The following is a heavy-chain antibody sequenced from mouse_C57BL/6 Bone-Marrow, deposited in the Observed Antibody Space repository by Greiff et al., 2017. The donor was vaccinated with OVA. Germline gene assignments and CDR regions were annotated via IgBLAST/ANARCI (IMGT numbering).Heavy chain of an antibody. CDR2: ISSGGDYI. D-gene: IGHD2-12*01. CDR1: GFPFSSYA. V-gene: IGHV5-9-1*02. CDR3: RRDSYYKRYAMDY. J-gene: IGHJ4*01. Sequence: EVKLVESGEGLVQPGGSLKLSCAASGFPFSSYAMSWVRQTPEKRLEWVAYISSGGDYIYYAATVKGRFTISSDTARNTLYLQMSSMKSADKAMYYCRRDSYYKRYAMDYWGQGTSVTVSS.